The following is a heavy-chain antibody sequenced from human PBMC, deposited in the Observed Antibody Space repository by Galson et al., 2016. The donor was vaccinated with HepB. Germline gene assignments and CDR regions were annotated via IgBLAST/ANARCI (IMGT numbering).Heavy chain of an antibody. V-gene: IGHV6-1*01. CDR1: GDSVSSNSAT. CDR2: TYYRSKWYN. D-gene: IGHD1-26*01. CDR3: ARGTSAWSK. Sequence: CAISGDSVSSNSATWNWIRQSPSRGLEWLGRTYYRSKWYNDYAVSVKGRVTINPDTSKNQFSLHLNSVTPEDTAVYYCARGTSAWSKWGQGTLVTVSS. J-gene: IGHJ4*02.